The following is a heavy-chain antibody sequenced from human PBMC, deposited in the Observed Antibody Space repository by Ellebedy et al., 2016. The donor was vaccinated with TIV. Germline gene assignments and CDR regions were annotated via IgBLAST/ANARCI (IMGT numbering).Heavy chain of an antibody. D-gene: IGHD3-3*01. J-gene: IGHJ6*02. CDR2: INTNTRNP. V-gene: IGHV7-4-1*02. CDR3: ARGKDYDCCNGYKYGMDV. CDR1: GYTFTSYA. Sequence: AASVKVSCKASGYTFTSYAVHWVRQAPGQRLDWMGWINTNTRNPTYAQVFKGLFVFSLDTSVSKAYLQISSLKAEDTAVYYCARGKDYDCCNGYKYGMDVWGQGTTVTVSS.